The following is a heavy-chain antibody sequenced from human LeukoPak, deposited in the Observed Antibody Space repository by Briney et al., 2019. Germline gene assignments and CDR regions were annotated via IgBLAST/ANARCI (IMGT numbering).Heavy chain of an antibody. V-gene: IGHV3-30*03. CDR1: GFTFRNYG. CDR3: ARDPLYTNSPPSYFDY. Sequence: GRSLRLSCAASGFTFRNYGMHWVRQAPGKGLEWVAIISYDGTNQDYADSVKGRFTISRDNSRNTLYLQMNSLRAEDTAVYYCARDPLYTNSPPSYFDYWGQGTLVTVSS. D-gene: IGHD2-2*02. J-gene: IGHJ4*02. CDR2: ISYDGTNQ.